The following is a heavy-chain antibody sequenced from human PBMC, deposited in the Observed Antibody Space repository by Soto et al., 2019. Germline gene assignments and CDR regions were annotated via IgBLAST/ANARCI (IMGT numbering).Heavy chain of an antibody. CDR3: ARDCSGGSCYSGGLPIDS. V-gene: IGHV3-21*01. J-gene: IGHJ4*02. CDR2: ISRSSSFI. CDR1: GFTFSSYN. Sequence: EVQLVESGGGLVKPGGSLRLSCAASGFTFSSYNMNWVRQAPGKGLEWVSYISRSSSFISYADSVKGRFTISRDNAKNSLYLQMNSLRAEDTAVYYCARDCSGGSCYSGGLPIDSWGQGTLVTVSS. D-gene: IGHD2-15*01.